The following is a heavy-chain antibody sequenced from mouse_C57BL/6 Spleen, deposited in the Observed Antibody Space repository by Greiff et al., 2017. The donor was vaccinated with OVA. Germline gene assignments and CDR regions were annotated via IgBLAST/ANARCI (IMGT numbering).Heavy chain of an antibody. Sequence: EVQRVESGGGLVQPGGSLKLSCAASGFTFSDYYMYWVRQTPEKRLEWVAYISNGGGSTYYPDTVKGRFTISRDNAKNTLYLQMSRLKSEDTAMYYCARPYYGGAMDYWGQGTSVTVSS. D-gene: IGHD1-1*01. V-gene: IGHV5-12*01. CDR2: ISNGGGST. CDR3: ARPYYGGAMDY. CDR1: GFTFSDYY. J-gene: IGHJ4*01.